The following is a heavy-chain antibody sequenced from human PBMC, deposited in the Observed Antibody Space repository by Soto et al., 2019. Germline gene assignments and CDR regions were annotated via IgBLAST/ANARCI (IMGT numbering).Heavy chain of an antibody. CDR3: ARDREGIAVAGTRTWYFDY. CDR2: IRSKANSYAT. CDR1: GFTFSGSA. Sequence: EVQLVESGGGLVQPGGSLKLSCAASGFTFSGSAMHWVRQASGKGLEWVGRIRSKANSYATAYAASVKGRFTISRDDSKNTAYLQMNSLKTEDTAVYYCARDREGIAVAGTRTWYFDYWGQGTLVTVSS. D-gene: IGHD6-19*01. J-gene: IGHJ4*02. V-gene: IGHV3-73*02.